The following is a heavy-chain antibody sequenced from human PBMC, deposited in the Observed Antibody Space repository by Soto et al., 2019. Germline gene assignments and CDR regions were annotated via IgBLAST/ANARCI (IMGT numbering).Heavy chain of an antibody. J-gene: IGHJ3*02. D-gene: IGHD3-22*01. CDR3: ARVGYNSVYYFGSHAFDI. Sequence: QVQLVQSGAEVKKPGASVKVSCKASGYTFTSYDINWVRQATGQGLEWMGWMNPNSGNTGYAQKFQGRVTMTRKTYIGKYYMEVSSLRAEDTAVYYCARVGYNSVYYFGSHAFDIWVQGTMVTGSS. CDR2: MNPNSGNT. CDR1: GYTFTSYD. V-gene: IGHV1-8*01.